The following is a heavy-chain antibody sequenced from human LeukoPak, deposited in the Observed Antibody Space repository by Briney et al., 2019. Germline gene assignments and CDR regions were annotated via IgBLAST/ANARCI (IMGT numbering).Heavy chain of an antibody. CDR3: ARDSIQQQLVLEDRGYPYYFEH. V-gene: IGHV4-39*02. CDR1: SRSINSSSYY. D-gene: IGHD6-13*01. J-gene: IGHJ4*02. CDR2: IYYCGST. Sequence: SDTLSLPCTVSSRSINSSSYYWRWIRQPPGKGLERIGKIYYCGSTYYNPSLKSRVTISVDTSKNQFSLKLSSVTASDTAVYYCARDSIQQQLVLEDRGYPYYFEHWGQGTLVTVSS.